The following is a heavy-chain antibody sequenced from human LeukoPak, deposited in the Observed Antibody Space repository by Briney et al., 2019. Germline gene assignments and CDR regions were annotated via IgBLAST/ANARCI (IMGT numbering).Heavy chain of an antibody. CDR2: INHSGST. CDR1: GGSFSGYY. V-gene: IGHV4-34*01. CDR3: ARGIGGDHYYYYYYYGMDV. J-gene: IGHJ6*02. Sequence: SETPSLTCAVYGGSFSGYYWSWIRQPPGKGLEWIGEINHSGSTNYNPSLKSRVTISVDTSKNQFSLKLSSVTAADTAVYYCARGIGGDHYYYYYYYGMDVWGQGTTVTVSS. D-gene: IGHD2-21*02.